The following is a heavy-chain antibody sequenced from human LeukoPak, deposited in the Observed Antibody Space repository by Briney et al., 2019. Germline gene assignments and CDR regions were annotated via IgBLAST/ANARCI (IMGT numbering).Heavy chain of an antibody. CDR3: AKDLLARYYDSSGYHSEYYFDY. CDR1: GFTFSSDW. D-gene: IGHD3-22*01. J-gene: IGHJ4*02. V-gene: IGHV3-74*01. Sequence: GGSLRLSCAASGFTFSSDWMHWVRQAPGKGLVWVSRMNSDGSSTSYADSVKGRFTISRDNSKNTLYLQMNSLRAEDTAVYYCAKDLLARYYDSSGYHSEYYFDYWGQGTLVTVSS. CDR2: MNSDGSST.